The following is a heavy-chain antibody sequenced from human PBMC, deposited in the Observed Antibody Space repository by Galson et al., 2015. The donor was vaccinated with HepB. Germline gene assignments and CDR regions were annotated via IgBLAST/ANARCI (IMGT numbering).Heavy chain of an antibody. J-gene: IGHJ3*02. CDR2: IRSKAYGGTT. CDR3: TRDGSPPSYGPPEDAFDI. V-gene: IGHV3-49*03. Sequence: SLRLSCAASGFTFGDYAMSWFRQAPGKGLEWVGFIRSKAYGGTTEYATSVKGRFTISRDDSKSIAYLQMNSLKTEDTAVYYCTRDGSPPSYGPPEDAFDIWGQGTMVTVSS. CDR1: GFTFGDYA. D-gene: IGHD5-18*01.